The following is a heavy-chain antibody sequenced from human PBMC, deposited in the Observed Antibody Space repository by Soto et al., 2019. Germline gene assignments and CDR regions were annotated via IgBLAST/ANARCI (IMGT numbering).Heavy chain of an antibody. V-gene: IGHV4-61*01. CDR2: IYYTGST. CDR3: ARAPPAVATRDFDY. J-gene: IGHJ4*02. D-gene: IGHD5-12*01. Sequence: SETLSLTCTVSGGSVSSGSYFWTWFRQPPGKGLEWLGYIYYTGSTNYNPYLKSRVTMSLDTSKNQFSMQLSSVNAADTAVYYCARAPPAVATRDFDYWGQVTPVTV. CDR1: GGSVSSGSYF.